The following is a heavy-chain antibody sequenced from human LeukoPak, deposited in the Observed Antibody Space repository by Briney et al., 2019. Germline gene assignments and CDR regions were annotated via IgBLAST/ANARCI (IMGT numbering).Heavy chain of an antibody. D-gene: IGHD6-13*01. CDR1: GFTVSSNY. Sequence: GGSLRLSCAASGFTVSSNYMSWVRQAPGKGLKWVSVIYSGGSTYYADSVKGRFTISRDNSKNTLYLQMNSLRAEDTAVYYCARPAYTSSWYDAFDIWGQGTMVTVSS. CDR2: IYSGGST. CDR3: ARPAYTSSWYDAFDI. V-gene: IGHV3-53*01. J-gene: IGHJ3*02.